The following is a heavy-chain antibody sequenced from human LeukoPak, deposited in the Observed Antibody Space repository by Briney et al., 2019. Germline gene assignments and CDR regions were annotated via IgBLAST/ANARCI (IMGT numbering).Heavy chain of an antibody. CDR1: GGSISSSRYY. V-gene: IGHV4-39*01. D-gene: IGHD6-13*01. CDR3: ARQRIAAAVLYYFDY. J-gene: IGHJ4*02. CDR2: IYYSGST. Sequence: SETLSLTCTVSGGSISSSRYYWGWIRQPPGKGLEWIGSIYYSGSTYYNPSLKSRVTISVDTSKNQFSLILSSVTAADTAVYYCARQRIAAAVLYYFDYWGQGTLVTASS.